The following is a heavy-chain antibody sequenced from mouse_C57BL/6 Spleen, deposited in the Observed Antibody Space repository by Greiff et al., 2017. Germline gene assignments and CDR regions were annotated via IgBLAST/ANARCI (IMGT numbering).Heavy chain of an antibody. CDR1: GFNIKNTY. CDR2: IDPANGNT. CDR3: ARGRYGSSYNYLDY. D-gene: IGHD1-1*01. Sequence: EVMLVESVAELVRPGASVKLSCTASGFNIKNTYMHWVKQRPEQGLEWIGRIDPANGNTKYAPKFQGKATITADTSSNTAYLQLSSLTSEDTAIYYCARGRYGSSYNYLDYWGQGTTLTVSS. J-gene: IGHJ2*01. V-gene: IGHV14-3*01.